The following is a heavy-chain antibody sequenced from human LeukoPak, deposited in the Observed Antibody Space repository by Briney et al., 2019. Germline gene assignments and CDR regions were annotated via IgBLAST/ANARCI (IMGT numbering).Heavy chain of an antibody. V-gene: IGHV3-74*03. D-gene: IGHD4-17*01. CDR2: INTYGTST. CDR1: GFSFSSYW. J-gene: IGHJ5*02. Sequence: GGSLRLSCAASGFSFSSYWMHWVRQVPGKGLVWVARINTYGTSTTYGDSVEGRFTISRDNAKNTLYLEMNGLRDDDTAVYYCARGSTTMTTKDWFDPWGQGTQVTVSS. CDR3: ARGSTTMTTKDWFDP.